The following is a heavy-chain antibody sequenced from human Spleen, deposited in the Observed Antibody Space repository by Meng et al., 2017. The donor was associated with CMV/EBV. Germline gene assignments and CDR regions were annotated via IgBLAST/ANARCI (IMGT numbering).Heavy chain of an antibody. D-gene: IGHD5-12*01. V-gene: IGHV3-48*04. CDR3: ASVDSSGY. CDR2: ISSSGGTI. J-gene: IGHJ4*02. CDR1: GITFSRYS. Sequence: GGSLRLSCAASGITFSRYSMNWVRQAPGKGLEWVSFISSSGGTIYYADSVKGRFTISRDNAKNSLYLQMNTLRAEDTAVYYCASVDSSGYWGQGTLVTVSS.